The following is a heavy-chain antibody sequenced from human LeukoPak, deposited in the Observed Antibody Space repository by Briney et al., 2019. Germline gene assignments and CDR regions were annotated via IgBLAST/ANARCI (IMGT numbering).Heavy chain of an antibody. CDR3: ARDGYDSSGYAFDI. Sequence: GASVKVSCKASGGTFSSYAISGVRQAPGQGLEWMGGIIPIFGTANYAQKFQGRVTITADESTSTAYIELSSLRSEDTAVYYCARDGYDSSGYAFDIWGQGTMVTVSS. CDR2: IIPIFGTA. D-gene: IGHD3-22*01. V-gene: IGHV1-69*13. J-gene: IGHJ3*02. CDR1: GGTFSSYA.